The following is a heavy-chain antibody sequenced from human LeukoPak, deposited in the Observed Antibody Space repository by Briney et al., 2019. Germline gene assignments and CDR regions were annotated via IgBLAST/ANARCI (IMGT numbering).Heavy chain of an antibody. J-gene: IGHJ4*02. D-gene: IGHD3-10*01. CDR3: ARDVYGSGSYD. CDR2: IYYSGSA. Sequence: SQTLSLTXTVSGGSISSGSYYWSWIGQPPGKGLEWIGYIYYSGSANYNPSLKSRVTISVDTSKNQFSLKLSSVTAADTAVYYCARDVYGSGSYDWGQGTLVTVSS. CDR1: GGSISSGSYY. V-gene: IGHV4-61*01.